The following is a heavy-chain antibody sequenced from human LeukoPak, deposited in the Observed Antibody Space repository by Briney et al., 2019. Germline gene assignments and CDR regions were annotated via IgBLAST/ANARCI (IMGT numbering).Heavy chain of an antibody. Sequence: PGRSLRLSCAASGFTFSSYGMHWVRQAPGKGLEWVAVISYDGSNKYYADSVKGRFTISRDNSKNTLYLQMNSLRAEDTAVYYCTTGGIRGGGSYVWGQGTLVTVSS. J-gene: IGHJ4*02. CDR3: TTGGIRGGGSYV. V-gene: IGHV3-30*03. CDR1: GFTFSSYG. D-gene: IGHD2-15*01. CDR2: ISYDGSNK.